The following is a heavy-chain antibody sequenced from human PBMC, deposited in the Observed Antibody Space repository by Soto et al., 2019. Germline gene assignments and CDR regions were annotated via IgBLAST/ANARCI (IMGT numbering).Heavy chain of an antibody. J-gene: IGHJ6*02. V-gene: IGHV4-59*01. CDR1: GGSIRSYY. CDR2: FYHSGNS. Sequence: PSETLSLTCSVSGGSIRSYYWSWIRQSPEKGLEWIGYFYHSGNSNYNPSLKSRVTISVDTSKTQLSLSLRSVTAADTAVYFCARISSVDAYGYVNGGLDVWGQGTTVTVSS. CDR3: ARISSVDAYGYVNGGLDV. D-gene: IGHD5-18*01.